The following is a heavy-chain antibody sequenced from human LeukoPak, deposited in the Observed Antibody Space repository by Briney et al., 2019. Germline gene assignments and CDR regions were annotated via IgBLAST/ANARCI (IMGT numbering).Heavy chain of an antibody. J-gene: IGHJ4*02. D-gene: IGHD2-8*01. CDR3: ASVLTRSPTTFYY. V-gene: IGHV4-34*01. CDR2: INHSGNS. Sequence: SETLSLTCAVYGGSFSDYYWSWIRQPPGKGLEWIGEINHSGNSNYNPSLKSRVTISVDTSKNQFSLKLSSVTAADTAVYYCASVLTRSPTTFYYWGQGTLVTVSS. CDR1: GGSFSDYY.